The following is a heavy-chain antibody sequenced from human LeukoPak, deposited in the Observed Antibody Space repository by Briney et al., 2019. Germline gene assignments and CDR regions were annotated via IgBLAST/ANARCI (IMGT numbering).Heavy chain of an antibody. CDR3: ARDLRAESDFDWLLYDYYYGMDV. V-gene: IGHV3-7*01. J-gene: IGHJ6*02. CDR2: IKQDGSEK. D-gene: IGHD3-9*01. CDR1: GFTFSNAW. Sequence: SGGSLRLSCAASGFTFSNAWMSWVRQAPGKGLEWVANIKQDGSEKYYVDSVKGRFTISRDNAKNSLYLQMNSLRAEDTAVYYCARDLRAESDFDWLLYDYYYGMDVWGQGTTVTVSS.